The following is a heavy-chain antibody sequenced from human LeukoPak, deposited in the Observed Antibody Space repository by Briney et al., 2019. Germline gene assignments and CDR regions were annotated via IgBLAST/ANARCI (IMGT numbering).Heavy chain of an antibody. D-gene: IGHD3-22*01. CDR2: IIPIFGTA. V-gene: IGHV1-69*05. J-gene: IGHJ4*02. CDR1: GGTFSSYA. Sequence: ASVKVSCKASGGTFSSYAISWVRQAPGQGLEWMGGIIPIFGTANYAQKFQGGVTITTDESTSTAYMELSSLRSEDTAVYYCAVATYYYDSSGSPFDYWGQGTLVTVSS. CDR3: AVATYYYDSSGSPFDY.